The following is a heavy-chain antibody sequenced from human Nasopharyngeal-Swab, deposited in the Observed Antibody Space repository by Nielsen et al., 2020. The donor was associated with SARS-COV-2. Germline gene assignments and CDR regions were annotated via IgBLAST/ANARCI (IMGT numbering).Heavy chain of an antibody. CDR3: AAAVLTGTHMIFDY. J-gene: IGHJ4*02. Sequence: SVKVSCKASGFTFTSSAVQWVRQARGQRLEWIGWIVVGSGNTNYAQKFQERVTITRDMSTSTAYMELSSLRSEVTAVYYCAAAVLTGTHMIFDYWGQGTLVTVSS. CDR1: GFTFTSSA. V-gene: IGHV1-58*01. CDR2: IVVGSGNT. D-gene: IGHD1-20*01.